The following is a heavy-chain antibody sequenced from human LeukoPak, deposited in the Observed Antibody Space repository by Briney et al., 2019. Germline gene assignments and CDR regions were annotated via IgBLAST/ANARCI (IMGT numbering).Heavy chain of an antibody. J-gene: IGHJ6*02. V-gene: IGHV4-34*01. CDR1: GGSFSGYF. CDR2: INHPGST. Sequence: SETLSLTCAVYGGSFSGYFWSWIRQPPGKGLEWIGEINHPGSTNYNPSLKSRVTMSVDTSKNQFSLRLRSVTAADTAVYYYAREIDDYNGMDVWGQGTTVTVSS. CDR3: AREIDDYNGMDV.